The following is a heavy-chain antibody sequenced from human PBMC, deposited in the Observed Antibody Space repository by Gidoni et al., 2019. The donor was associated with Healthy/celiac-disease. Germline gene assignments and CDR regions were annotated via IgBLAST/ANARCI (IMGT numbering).Heavy chain of an antibody. J-gene: IGHJ5*02. CDR2: ISAYNGNT. Sequence: QVQLVQSGAEVKKPGASVKVSCKASGYTFTSYGISWVRQAPGQGLEWMGWISAYNGNTNYAQKLQGRVTMTTDTSTSTAYMELRSLRSDDTAVYYCTIVVVVAATRDGWFDPWGQGTLVTVSS. CDR1: GYTFTSYG. CDR3: TIVVVVAATRDGWFDP. D-gene: IGHD2-15*01. V-gene: IGHV1-18*01.